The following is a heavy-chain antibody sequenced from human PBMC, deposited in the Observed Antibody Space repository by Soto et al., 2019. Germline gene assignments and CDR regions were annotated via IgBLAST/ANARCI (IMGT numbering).Heavy chain of an antibody. Sequence: PGESLKISCKGSGYSFTSYWISWVRQMPGKGLEWMGRIDPSDSYTNYSPSFQGHVTISADKSISTAYLQWSSLKASDTAMYYCARGYSSGWYYYYYGMDVRGQGTTVTVSS. J-gene: IGHJ6*02. CDR1: GYSFTSYW. CDR2: IDPSDSYT. CDR3: ARGYSSGWYYYYYGMDV. V-gene: IGHV5-10-1*01. D-gene: IGHD6-19*01.